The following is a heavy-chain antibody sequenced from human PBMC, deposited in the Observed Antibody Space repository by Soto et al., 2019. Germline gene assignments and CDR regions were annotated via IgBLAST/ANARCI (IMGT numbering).Heavy chain of an antibody. CDR3: ARGRRYFYWLFRLFEP. Sequence: QVQLQQWGAGLLKPSETLSLTCAVYGGSFSGYYWSWIRQPPGKGLEWIGEINHSGSTNYNPSLKSRVTISVGPSKNQVSLKLSSWTAADTAVYYWARGRRYFYWLFRLFEPWGQGTLVTVSS. J-gene: IGHJ5*02. V-gene: IGHV4-34*01. CDR2: INHSGST. CDR1: GGSFSGYY. D-gene: IGHD3-9*01.